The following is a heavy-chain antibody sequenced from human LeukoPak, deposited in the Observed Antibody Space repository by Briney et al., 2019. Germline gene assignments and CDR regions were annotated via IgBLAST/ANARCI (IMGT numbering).Heavy chain of an antibody. V-gene: IGHV1-18*01. CDR2: ISAYNGNT. J-gene: IGHJ4*02. Sequence: ASVKVSCKASGYTFSDHDVNWVRQAPGQGLEWMGWISAYNGNTNYAQKLQGRVTMTTDTSTSTAYMELRSLRSDDTAVYYCARAAPPTTVTFDYWGQGTLVTVSS. D-gene: IGHD4-17*01. CDR1: GYTFSDHD. CDR3: ARAAPPTTVTFDY.